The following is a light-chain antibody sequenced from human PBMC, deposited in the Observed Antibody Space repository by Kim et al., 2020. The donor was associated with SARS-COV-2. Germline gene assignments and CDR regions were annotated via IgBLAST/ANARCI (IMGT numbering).Light chain of an antibody. J-gene: IGLJ2*01. CDR1: SSDVGAYNY. Sequence: QSITISGTGTSSDVGAYNYVSWYQQHPGKAPKLVIYGVSNRPSGVSRRFSGSKSANTASLTISGLQAEDEADYYCNSYTNSATHVFGGGTQLTVL. CDR3: NSYTNSATHV. CDR2: GVS. V-gene: IGLV2-14*03.